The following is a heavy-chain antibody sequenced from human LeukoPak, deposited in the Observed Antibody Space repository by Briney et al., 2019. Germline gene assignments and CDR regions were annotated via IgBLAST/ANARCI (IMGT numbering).Heavy chain of an antibody. CDR2: IITSSDHI. D-gene: IGHD3-10*01. CDR1: GFIFSSYS. J-gene: IGHJ5*02. Sequence: GGSLRLSCSTSGFIFSSYSMNWVRPPPGRGLEWVSSIITSSDHIYYADSVKGRFTMSRDNAKNSLYLEMKSLRGEDTAVYYWHPHSYGSGSVSWLDPWGQGTLVTVSS. V-gene: IGHV3-21*01. CDR3: HPHSYGSGSVSWLDP.